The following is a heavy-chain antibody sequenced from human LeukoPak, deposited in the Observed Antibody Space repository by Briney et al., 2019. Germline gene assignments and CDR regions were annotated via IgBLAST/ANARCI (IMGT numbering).Heavy chain of an antibody. V-gene: IGHV4-59*01. Sequence: PSETLSLTCTVSGDSINTYYWSWIRQPPGKGLEWIGYIYYRVTSDYNPSLKSRVTISLDTSGNQFSLKLSSVTAADTAVYYCASGYCGGACQLGGVDMWGQGTMVTVSS. CDR3: ASGYCGGACQLGGVDM. CDR1: GDSINTYY. D-gene: IGHD2-21*02. CDR2: IYYRVTS. J-gene: IGHJ3*02.